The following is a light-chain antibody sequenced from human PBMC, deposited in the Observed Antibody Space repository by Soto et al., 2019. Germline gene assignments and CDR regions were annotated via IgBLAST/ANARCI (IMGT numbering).Light chain of an antibody. CDR3: QQYKIYSRT. J-gene: IGKJ1*01. Sequence: DIQMTQSPSTLSASVGDRVTITCRASQTISSWLAWYQQKPGKAPNLLIYKASSLETGVPSRFSGSGSGTEFTLTISSLQPDDFATYYCQQYKIYSRTFGHGTKVDI. V-gene: IGKV1-5*03. CDR1: QTISSW. CDR2: KAS.